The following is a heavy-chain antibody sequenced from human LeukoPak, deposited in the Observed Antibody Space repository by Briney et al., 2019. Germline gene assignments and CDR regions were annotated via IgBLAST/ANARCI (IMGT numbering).Heavy chain of an antibody. V-gene: IGHV3-48*01. D-gene: IGHD4-17*01. CDR2: ISSSSSTI. CDR3: ARVPNGDYVIWFDP. J-gene: IGHJ5*02. Sequence: GGSLRPPCAASGFTFSSYSMNWVRQAPGKGLEWVSYISSSSSTIYYADSVKGRFTISRDNAKNSLYLQMNSLRAEDTAVYYCARVPNGDYVIWFDPWGQGTLVTVSS. CDR1: GFTFSSYS.